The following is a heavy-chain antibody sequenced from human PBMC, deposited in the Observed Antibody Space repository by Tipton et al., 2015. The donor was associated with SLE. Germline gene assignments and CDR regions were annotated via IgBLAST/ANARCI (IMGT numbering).Heavy chain of an antibody. CDR2: IYVNGSP. CDR1: GFTFSNYA. D-gene: IGHD3-16*01. J-gene: IGHJ4*02. Sequence: SLRLSCVVSGFTFSNYAMNWVRQAPGKGLEWVSVIYVNGSPYYIDSVRGRFTISRDNSENTLYLQMNNLRPEDTAVYYCAKNIWGIKQLEPFDYWGQGTLVAVSS. V-gene: IGHV3-23*03. CDR3: AKNIWGIKQLEPFDY.